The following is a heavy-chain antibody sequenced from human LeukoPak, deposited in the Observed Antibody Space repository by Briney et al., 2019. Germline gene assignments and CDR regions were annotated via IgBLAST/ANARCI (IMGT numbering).Heavy chain of an antibody. CDR1: GYTFTSYA. V-gene: IGHV1-3*01. Sequence: ASVKVSCKASGYTFTSYAMHWVRQAPGQRLEWMGWINAGNGNTKYSQKFQGRVTITRDTSASTAYMELSSLRSGDTAVYYCARDPSSYCSGGSCYTNWFDPWGQGTLVTVSS. CDR3: ARDPSSYCSGGSCYTNWFDP. CDR2: INAGNGNT. D-gene: IGHD2-15*01. J-gene: IGHJ5*02.